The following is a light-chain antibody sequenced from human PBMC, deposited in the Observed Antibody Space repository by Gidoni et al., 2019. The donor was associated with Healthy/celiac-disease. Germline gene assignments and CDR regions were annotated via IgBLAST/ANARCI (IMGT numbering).Light chain of an antibody. J-gene: IGKJ2*01. Sequence: IVLTQSPATLSLSPGERATLSCRASQSVSSYLAWYQQKPGQAPRLLIYDASNRATGIPARFSGSGSGTDCTLTISSREPEDFAVYYCQQRSNWPPYTFGQGTKLEIK. CDR1: QSVSSY. CDR2: DAS. CDR3: QQRSNWPPYT. V-gene: IGKV3-11*01.